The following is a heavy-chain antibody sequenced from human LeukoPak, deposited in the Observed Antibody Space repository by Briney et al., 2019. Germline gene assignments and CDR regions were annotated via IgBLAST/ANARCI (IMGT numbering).Heavy chain of an antibody. CDR3: AIPYDSGGDYYGMDV. Sequence: GGSLRLSCAASRFTFSDYYMSWIRQAPGKGLEWVSYISSSGSVIYYADSVKGRFTISRDNAKNSLYLQMNSLRAEDTAVYYCAIPYDSGGDYYGMDVRGQGATVTVSS. D-gene: IGHD3-10*01. J-gene: IGHJ6*02. CDR1: RFTFSDYY. V-gene: IGHV3-11*01. CDR2: ISSSGSVI.